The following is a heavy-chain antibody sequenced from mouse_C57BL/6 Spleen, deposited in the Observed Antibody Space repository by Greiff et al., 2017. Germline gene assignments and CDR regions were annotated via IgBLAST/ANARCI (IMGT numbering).Heavy chain of an antibody. D-gene: IGHD1-1*01. CDR1: GFTFSSYA. J-gene: IGHJ3*01. V-gene: IGHV5-4*01. CDR2: ISDGGSYT. Sequence: EVHLVESGGGLVKPGGSLKLSCAASGFTFSSYAMSWVRQTPEKRLEWVATISDGGSYTYYPDNVKGRCTISRDNAKNNLYLQMSHLKSEDTAMYYCAREIIYGSSYGWFAYWGQGTLVTVSA. CDR3: AREIIYGSSYGWFAY.